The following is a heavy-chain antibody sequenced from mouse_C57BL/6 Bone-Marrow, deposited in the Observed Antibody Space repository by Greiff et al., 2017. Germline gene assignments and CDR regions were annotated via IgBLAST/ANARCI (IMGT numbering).Heavy chain of an antibody. V-gene: IGHV1-59*01. CDR3: ARRYDYDGTWFAY. CDR2: IDPSDSYT. J-gene: IGHJ3*01. Sequence: QVQLQQPGAELVRPGTSVKLSCKASGYTFTSYWMHWVKQRPGQGLEWIGVIDPSDSYTNYNQKFKGKATLTVDTSSSTAYMQLSSLTSEDSAVYYCARRYDYDGTWFAYWGQGTLVTVSA. CDR1: GYTFTSYW. D-gene: IGHD2-4*01.